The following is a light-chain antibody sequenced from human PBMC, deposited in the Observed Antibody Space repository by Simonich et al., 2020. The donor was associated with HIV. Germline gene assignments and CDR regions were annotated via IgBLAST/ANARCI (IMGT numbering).Light chain of an antibody. Sequence: QSALTHPPSASGSPGQSVTTSATGTSSEVGGYNYVSWYQQHPGKAPKLMIYEVIQRPSGVPGRFSGSKSGNTASLTVSGLQAEDEADYYCSSYAGSNNVVFGGGTKLTVL. J-gene: IGLJ2*01. CDR3: SSYAGSNNVV. CDR2: EVI. CDR1: SSEVGGYNY. V-gene: IGLV2-8*01.